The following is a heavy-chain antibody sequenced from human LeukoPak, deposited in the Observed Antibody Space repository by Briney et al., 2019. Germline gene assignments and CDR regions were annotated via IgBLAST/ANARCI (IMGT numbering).Heavy chain of an antibody. CDR3: ARGRCSGSSCYSNWFDP. J-gene: IGHJ5*02. CDR1: GGSISSYY. V-gene: IGHV4-59*01. D-gene: IGHD2-15*01. CDR2: IYYSGST. Sequence: SETLSLTCTVSGGSISSYYWSWIRQPPGKGLEWIGYIYYSGSTNYNPSLKSRVTISVDTSKNQFSLKLSSVTAADTAVYYCARGRCSGSSCYSNWFDPWGQGTLVTVSS.